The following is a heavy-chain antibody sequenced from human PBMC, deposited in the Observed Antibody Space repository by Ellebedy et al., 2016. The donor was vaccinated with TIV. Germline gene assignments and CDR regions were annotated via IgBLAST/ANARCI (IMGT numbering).Heavy chain of an antibody. D-gene: IGHD3-10*01. CDR1: GGSISSYY. Sequence: SETLSLTXTVSGGSISSYYWSWIRQPPGKGLECIGYIYYNGNTNYNPSLKSRVTISVDTSKNQFSLKLSSVTAADTAVYYCARALGRFYGSGATYFDLWGRGTLVTVSS. J-gene: IGHJ2*01. CDR3: ARALGRFYGSGATYFDL. V-gene: IGHV4-59*01. CDR2: IYYNGNT.